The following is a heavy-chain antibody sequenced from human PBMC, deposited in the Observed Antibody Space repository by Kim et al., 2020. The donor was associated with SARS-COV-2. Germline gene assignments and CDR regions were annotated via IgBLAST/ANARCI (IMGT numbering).Heavy chain of an antibody. D-gene: IGHD3-22*01. Sequence: GGSLRLSCAASGFTFSGSAMHWVRQASGKGLEWVGRIRSKANSYATAYAASVKGRFTISRDDSKNTAYLQMNSLKTEDTAVYYCTSRHYYDSSGSEESAFDIWGQGTMVTVSS. CDR1: GFTFSGSA. CDR2: IRSKANSYAT. CDR3: TSRHYYDSSGSEESAFDI. J-gene: IGHJ3*02. V-gene: IGHV3-73*01.